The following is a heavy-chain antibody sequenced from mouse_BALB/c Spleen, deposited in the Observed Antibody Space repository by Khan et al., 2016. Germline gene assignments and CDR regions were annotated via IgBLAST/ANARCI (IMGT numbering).Heavy chain of an antibody. J-gene: IGHJ2*01. CDR3: ASYGNFDY. D-gene: IGHD2-1*01. CDR1: GYAFTNFL. V-gene: IGHV1-54*01. Sequence: QVQLQQPGAELVRPGTSVKVSCKASGYAFTNFLIEWVKQRPGQGLEWIGVINPGSGGTNYNEKFKGKATLTADKSSSTAYMQLSSLTSDDSAVYFCASYGNFDYWGQGTTLTVSS. CDR2: INPGSGGT.